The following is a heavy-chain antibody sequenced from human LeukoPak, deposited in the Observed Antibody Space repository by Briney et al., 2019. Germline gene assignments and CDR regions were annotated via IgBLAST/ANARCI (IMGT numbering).Heavy chain of an antibody. CDR1: GFTFSSYA. D-gene: IGHD4/OR15-4a*01. J-gene: IGHJ4*02. V-gene: IGHV3-23*01. Sequence: GGSLRLSCAASGFTFSSYAMSWVRQAPGRGLEWVSAISGSGGSTYYADSVKGRFTISRDNSKNTLYLQMNSLRAEDTAVYYCAKGREANLYYFDYWGQGTLVTVSS. CDR3: AKGREANLYYFDY. CDR2: ISGSGGST.